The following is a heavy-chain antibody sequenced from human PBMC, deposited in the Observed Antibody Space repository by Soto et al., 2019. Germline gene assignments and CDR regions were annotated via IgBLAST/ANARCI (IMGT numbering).Heavy chain of an antibody. J-gene: IGHJ6*02. CDR1: GYTFTNHG. V-gene: IGHV1-18*04. D-gene: IGHD3-3*01. CDR2: INPYNANT. Sequence: ASVTVSCKTSGYTFTNHGINWVRQAPGQGLEWMGWINPYNANTNYAQKLQGRVTMTTDTSTSTAYMELSSLRSEDTAVYYCARTRLLEWLRYYGMDVWGQGTTVTVSS. CDR3: ARTRLLEWLRYYGMDV.